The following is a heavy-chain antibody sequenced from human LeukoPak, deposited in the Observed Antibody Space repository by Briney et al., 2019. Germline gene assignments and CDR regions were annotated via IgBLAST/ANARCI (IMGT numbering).Heavy chain of an antibody. V-gene: IGHV1-46*01. Sequence: ASVKVSCKASGYTFTSYYMHWVRQAPGQGLEWMGIINPNSGSTSYAQKFQGRVTMTRDTSTSTVYMELSSLRSEDTAVYYCARGQGISPKGDYFDYWGQGTLVTVSS. J-gene: IGHJ4*02. CDR3: ARGQGISPKGDYFDY. CDR2: INPNSGST. CDR1: GYTFTSYY. D-gene: IGHD3-3*02.